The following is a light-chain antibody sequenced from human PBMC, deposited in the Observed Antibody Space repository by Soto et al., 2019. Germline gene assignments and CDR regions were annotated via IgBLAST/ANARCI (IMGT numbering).Light chain of an antibody. CDR2: EVT. J-gene: IGLJ1*01. Sequence: QSVLTQPASGSGSPGQSIAISCTGTSSDVGTYDYVSWYQQYPDKAPKLIIYEVTQRPSGVSNRFSGSKSGNTASLTISGLQAEDEADYYCSSHTSGNTRVFGTGTKVTVL. V-gene: IGLV2-14*01. CDR1: SSDVGTYDY. CDR3: SSHTSGNTRV.